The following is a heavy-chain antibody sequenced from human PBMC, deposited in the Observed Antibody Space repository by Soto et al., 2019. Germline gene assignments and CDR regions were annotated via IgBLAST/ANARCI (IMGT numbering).Heavy chain of an antibody. Sequence: GGSLRLSCVGSGFMFSGYAMHWVRQAPGKGLEWVSTVSDSGASTYYAHSVKGRFTVSRDNSNNMLSLEMDSLRAEDTALYFCAKHASRTGLVGKWVDWGQGTLVTVYS. D-gene: IGHD1-26*01. CDR2: VSDSGAST. CDR1: GFMFSGYA. J-gene: IGHJ4*02. V-gene: IGHV3-23*01. CDR3: AKHASRTGLVGKWVD.